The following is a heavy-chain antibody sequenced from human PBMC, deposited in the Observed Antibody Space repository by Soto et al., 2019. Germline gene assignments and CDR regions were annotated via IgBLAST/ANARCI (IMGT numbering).Heavy chain of an antibody. Sequence: QVQLQESGPGLVKPSQTLFLTCTVSGGSINSGAYYWSWVRQHPGKGLEWIGYISYRGSTYYNPSLKSRVNISVDTSKTEFSLNLNSVTAADTAVYYCARVSATGTSWFGPWGQGTLVTVSS. J-gene: IGHJ5*02. CDR2: ISYRGST. CDR3: ARVSATGTSWFGP. D-gene: IGHD2-2*01. CDR1: GGSINSGAYY. V-gene: IGHV4-31*03.